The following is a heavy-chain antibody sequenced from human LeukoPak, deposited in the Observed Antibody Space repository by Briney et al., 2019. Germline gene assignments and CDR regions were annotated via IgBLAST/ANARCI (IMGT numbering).Heavy chain of an antibody. CDR3: ARESVRDYYFDY. CDR1: GFRFGGYA. J-gene: IGHJ4*02. CDR2: IRSKALYGTS. D-gene: IGHD3-10*02. V-gene: IGHV3-49*04. Sequence: GGSLRLSCTVSGFRFGGYALSWVRQAPGKGLEWVGFIRSKALYGTSEYAASVEGRFSISRDDSNNIAYLQMNSLKTDDTAVYFCARESVRDYYFDYWGQGTLVTVSS.